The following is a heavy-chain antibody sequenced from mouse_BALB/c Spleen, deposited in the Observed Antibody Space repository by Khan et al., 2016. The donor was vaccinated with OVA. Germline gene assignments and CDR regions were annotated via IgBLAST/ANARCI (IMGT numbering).Heavy chain of an antibody. CDR1: GFTFSGFW. Sequence: EVQRLETGGGLVQFGGSRGLSCEGSGFTFSGFWMSWVRQTPGKTLEWIGDINSDGSVINYAPSIKDRFTIFRDNDKSTLYLQMSNVLSEDTATFFCMIYAMDYWGQGTSVTVSS. CDR3: MIYAMDY. CDR2: INSDGSVI. V-gene: IGHV11-2*02. J-gene: IGHJ4*01.